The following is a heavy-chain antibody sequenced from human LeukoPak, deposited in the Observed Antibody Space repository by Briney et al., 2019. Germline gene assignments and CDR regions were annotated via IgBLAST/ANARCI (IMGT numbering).Heavy chain of an antibody. V-gene: IGHV4-38-2*01. Sequence: SETLSLTCAVSGFSISSDYYWGWIRQPPGKGLEWIGSIYRSGNTYSNSSLKSRVILSIDTSKNQFSLRLTSVTTADTAVYYCARHSVATPSDAWGQGTQVTVSS. CDR1: GFSISSDYY. CDR3: ARHSVATPSDA. J-gene: IGHJ5*02. D-gene: IGHD4-23*01. CDR2: IYRSGNT.